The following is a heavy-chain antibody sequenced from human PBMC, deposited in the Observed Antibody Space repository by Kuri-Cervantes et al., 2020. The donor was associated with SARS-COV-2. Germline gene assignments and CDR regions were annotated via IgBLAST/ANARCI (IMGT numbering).Heavy chain of an antibody. CDR3: ARVRGDYVP. CDR2: ISYDGRNT. J-gene: IGHJ5*02. CDR1: GFIFSDYA. V-gene: IGHV3-30*14. D-gene: IGHD3-16*01. Sequence: GESLKISCEASGFIFSDYAIDWVRQAPGKGLEWVAIISYDGRNTKFADSVKGRFTISRDNSKNTLYLQMNSLRAEDTAVYYCARVRGDYVPWGQGTLVTVSP.